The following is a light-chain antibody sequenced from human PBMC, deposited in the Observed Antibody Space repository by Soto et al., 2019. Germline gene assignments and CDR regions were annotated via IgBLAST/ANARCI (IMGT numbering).Light chain of an antibody. CDR2: GAS. V-gene: IGKV3-20*01. J-gene: IGKJ5*01. CDR3: QQYGSSPIT. CDR1: QNVSGNY. Sequence: SPGTLPLSPGERGTLSCRASQNVSGNYLAWYQQKPGQAPRLLIYGASSRATGIPDRFSGSGSGTDFSLTTSRLEPEDFVIYYCQQYGSSPITFGQGTRLEIK.